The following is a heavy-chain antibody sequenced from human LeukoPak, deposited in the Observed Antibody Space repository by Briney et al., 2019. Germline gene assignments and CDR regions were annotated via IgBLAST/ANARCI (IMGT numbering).Heavy chain of an antibody. Sequence: SETLSLTCAVYGGSFSGYYWSWIRQPPGKGLEWIGEINHSGSTNYNPSLKSRVTISVDTSKNQFSLKLSSVTATDTAVYFCARRAVAGTSFEDYWGQGTLVTVSS. CDR3: ARRAVAGTSFEDY. J-gene: IGHJ4*02. V-gene: IGHV4-34*01. D-gene: IGHD6-19*01. CDR2: INHSGST. CDR1: GGSFSGYY.